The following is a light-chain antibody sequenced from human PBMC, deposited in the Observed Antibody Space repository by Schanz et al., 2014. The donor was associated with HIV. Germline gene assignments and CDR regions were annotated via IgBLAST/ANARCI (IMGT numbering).Light chain of an antibody. V-gene: IGLV6-57*04. J-gene: IGLJ2*01. CDR1: GGGTASDS. Sequence: NFMLTQPLSVSESPGKTITISCTRSGGGTASDSVQWYQQRPGSAPTTVIYDSYQRPYGVPSRFSGSFDRSSNPASLTISGLMTEDEADYYCQSYDSKNPAVFGGGTKLTVL. CDR3: QSYDSKNPAV. CDR2: DSY.